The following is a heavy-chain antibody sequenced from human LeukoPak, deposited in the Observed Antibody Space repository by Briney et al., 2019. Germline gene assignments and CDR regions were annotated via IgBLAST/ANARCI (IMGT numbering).Heavy chain of an antibody. D-gene: IGHD6-13*01. CDR3: ARGAAAGYYYYGMDV. J-gene: IGHJ6*02. CDR1: GGTFSSYA. V-gene: IGHV1-69*04. CDR2: IIPILGIA. Sequence: ASVKVSCKASGGTFSSYAISWVRQAPGQGLEWMGRIIPILGIANYAQKFQGRVTITADKSTSTAYMELSSLRSEDTAVCYCARGAAAGYYYYGMDVWGQGTTVTVSS.